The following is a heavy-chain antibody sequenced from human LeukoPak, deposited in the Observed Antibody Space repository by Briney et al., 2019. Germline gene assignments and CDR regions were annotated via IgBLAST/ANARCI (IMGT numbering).Heavy chain of an antibody. D-gene: IGHD2-2*01. CDR3: AKSGYQLLAGNWFDP. CDR1: GFTFSSYG. Sequence: GGSLRLSCAASGFTFSSYGMHWVRQAPGKGLEWVAVISYDGSNKYYADSVKGRFTISRDNSKNTLDLQMNSLSAEDTAVYYCAKSGYQLLAGNWFDPWGQGTLVTVSS. V-gene: IGHV3-30*18. J-gene: IGHJ5*02. CDR2: ISYDGSNK.